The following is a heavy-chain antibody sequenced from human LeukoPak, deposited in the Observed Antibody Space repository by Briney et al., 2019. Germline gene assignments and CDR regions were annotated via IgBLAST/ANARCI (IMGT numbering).Heavy chain of an antibody. V-gene: IGHV4-59*01. CDR2: IYYSGSI. Sequence: SETLSLTCNVSGGSISSYYWSWIRQAPGKGLEWIGYIYYSGSINYNPSLKSRVTISGDTSKNQFSLKLSSVTAADTAVYYCARDVGGSSGFDYWGQGTLVTVSS. CDR3: ARDVGGSSGFDY. J-gene: IGHJ4*02. D-gene: IGHD6-6*01. CDR1: GGSISSYY.